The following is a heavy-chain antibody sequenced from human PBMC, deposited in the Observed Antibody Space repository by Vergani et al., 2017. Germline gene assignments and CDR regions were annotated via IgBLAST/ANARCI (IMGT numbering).Heavy chain of an antibody. Sequence: EVQLLESGGDLVQPGGSLRLSCAASGFTFNHYAMNWVRQAPGKGLEWVSGISGSGGSTYYAGPVKGRFTISRDSSKNTLYLQMNSLRAEDTAVYYCARAPSSLLYRAGYFQHWGQGTLVTVSS. V-gene: IGHV3-23*01. CDR1: GFTFNHYA. J-gene: IGHJ1*01. CDR2: ISGSGGST. CDR3: ARAPSSLLYRAGYFQH. D-gene: IGHD2-2*02.